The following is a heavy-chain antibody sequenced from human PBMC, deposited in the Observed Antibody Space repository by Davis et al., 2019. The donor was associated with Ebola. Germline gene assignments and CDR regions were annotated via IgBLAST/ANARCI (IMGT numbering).Heavy chain of an antibody. Sequence: KVSCKGSGYGFANYWIGWVRQKPGKGLEWMGMIYPSDSDTRYSPSFQGQVIISADQSISTAYLQWNSLQASDTAVYYCAGSRYYYYGMDVWGQGTTVTVSS. D-gene: IGHD2-2*01. CDR1: GYGFANYW. CDR2: IYPSDSDT. CDR3: AGSRYYYYGMDV. J-gene: IGHJ6*02. V-gene: IGHV5-51*01.